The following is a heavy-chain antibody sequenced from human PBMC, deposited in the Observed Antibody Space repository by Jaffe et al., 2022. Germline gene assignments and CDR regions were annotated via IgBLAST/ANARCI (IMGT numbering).Heavy chain of an antibody. V-gene: IGHV1-69*01. D-gene: IGHD4-17*01. CDR3: ATKQGDEVTMSDYYYYMDV. CDR1: GGTFSSYA. CDR2: IIPIFGTA. Sequence: QVQLVQSGAEVKKPGSSVKVSCKASGGTFSSYAISWVRQAPGQGLEWMGGIIPIFGTANYAQKFQGRVTITADESTSTAYMELSSLRSEDTAVYYCATKQGDEVTMSDYYYYMDVWGKGTTVTVSS. J-gene: IGHJ6*03.